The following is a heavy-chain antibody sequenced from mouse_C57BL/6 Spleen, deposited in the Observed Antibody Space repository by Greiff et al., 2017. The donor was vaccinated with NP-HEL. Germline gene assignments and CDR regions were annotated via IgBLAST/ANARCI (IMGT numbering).Heavy chain of an antibody. CDR1: GYTFTTYP. J-gene: IGHJ3*01. D-gene: IGHD2-3*01. V-gene: IGHV1-47*01. CDR2: FHPYNDDT. CDR3: ARPIYDGYPSFAY. Sequence: VQLQESGAELVKPGASVKMSCKASGYTFTTYPIEWMKQNHGKSLEWIGNFHPYNDDTKYNEKFKGKATLTVEKSSSTVYLELSRLTSDDSAVYYCARPIYDGYPSFAYWGQGTLVTVSA.